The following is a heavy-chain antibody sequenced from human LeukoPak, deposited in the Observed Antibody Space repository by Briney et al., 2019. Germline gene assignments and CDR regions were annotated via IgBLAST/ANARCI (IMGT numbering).Heavy chain of an antibody. Sequence: GGSLRLSCAASGFTFSDYYMSWIRQAPGKGLEWVSYISSSGSTIYYADTVKGRFTISRDNAKNSLYLQMNSLRAEDTAVYYCARDAYSSSWSGIFDYWGQGTLVTVSS. V-gene: IGHV3-11*01. J-gene: IGHJ4*02. CDR2: ISSSGSTI. CDR3: ARDAYSSSWSGIFDY. CDR1: GFTFSDYY. D-gene: IGHD6-13*01.